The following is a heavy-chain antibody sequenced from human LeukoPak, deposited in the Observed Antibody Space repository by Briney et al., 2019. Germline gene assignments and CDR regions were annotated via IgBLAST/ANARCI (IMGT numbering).Heavy chain of an antibody. Sequence: SVKVSCKASGGTFSSYAISWVRQAPGQGLEWMGRIIPILGIANYAQKFQGRVTITADKSTSTAYMELSSLRSEDTAVYYCAREDSSSPYFDYWGQGTLVTVSS. J-gene: IGHJ4*02. CDR2: IIPILGIA. CDR3: AREDSSSPYFDY. CDR1: GGTFSSYA. V-gene: IGHV1-69*04. D-gene: IGHD6-6*01.